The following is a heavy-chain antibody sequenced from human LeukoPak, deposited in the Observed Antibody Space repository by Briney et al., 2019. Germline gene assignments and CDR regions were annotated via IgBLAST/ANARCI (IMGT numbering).Heavy chain of an antibody. J-gene: IGHJ4*02. CDR2: ISSGSTDI. Sequence: GGSLRLSCAASGFTFSTYSMNWVRQAPGKGLEWVSSISSGSTDIYHADSVKGRFTISRDNAKNSLYLQMNSLRAEDTALYYCARSPSNIDYWGQGTLVTVSS. CDR3: ARSPSNIDY. CDR1: GFTFSTYS. V-gene: IGHV3-21*04.